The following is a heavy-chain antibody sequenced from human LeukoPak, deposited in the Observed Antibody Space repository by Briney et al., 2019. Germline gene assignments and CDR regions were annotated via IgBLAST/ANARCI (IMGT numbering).Heavy chain of an antibody. J-gene: IGHJ5*02. CDR3: ARDKAPVTYYYGSGSYYSVEEGSNWFDP. V-gene: IGHV3-74*01. CDR1: GFTFSSYW. CDR2: INSDGSST. D-gene: IGHD3-10*01. Sequence: PGGSLRLSCAASGFTFSSYWMHWVRQAPGKGLVWVSRINSDGSSTSYADSVKGRFTISRDNAKNTPYLQMNSLRAEDTAVYYCARDKAPVTYYYGSGSYYSVEEGSNWFDPWGQGTLVTVSS.